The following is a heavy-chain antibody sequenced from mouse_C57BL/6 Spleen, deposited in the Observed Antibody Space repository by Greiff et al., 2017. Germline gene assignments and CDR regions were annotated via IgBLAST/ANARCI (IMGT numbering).Heavy chain of an antibody. CDR2: INPNNGGT. CDR3: ARIRITTVVVPFDY. Sequence: EVQLVESGPELVKPGASVKMSCKASGYTFTDYNMHWVKQSHGKSLEWIGYINPNNGGTSYNQKFKGKATLTVNKSSSTAYMELRSLTSEDSAVDYCARIRITTVVVPFDYWGQGTTLTVSS. J-gene: IGHJ2*01. D-gene: IGHD1-1*01. CDR1: GYTFTDYN. V-gene: IGHV1-22*01.